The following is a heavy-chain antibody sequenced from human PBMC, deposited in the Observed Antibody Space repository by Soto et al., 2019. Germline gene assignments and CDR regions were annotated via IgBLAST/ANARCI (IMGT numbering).Heavy chain of an antibody. Sequence: AAVKVSCKASGYTFTSYAMHWVLHAPGQRLEWMGWINAGNGNTKYSQKFQGRVTITRDTSASTAYMELSSLRSEDTAVYYCARFGGDLTRYFQHWGQGTLVTVSS. D-gene: IGHD3-10*01. J-gene: IGHJ1*01. V-gene: IGHV1-3*01. CDR3: ARFGGDLTRYFQH. CDR2: INAGNGNT. CDR1: GYTFTSYA.